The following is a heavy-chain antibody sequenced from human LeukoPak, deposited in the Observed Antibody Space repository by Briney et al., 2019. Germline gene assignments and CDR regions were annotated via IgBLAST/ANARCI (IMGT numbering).Heavy chain of an antibody. D-gene: IGHD6-13*01. Sequence: KVSCKASGYTFTTYWIGWVRHMPGKGLEWMGIIYPGDSDTKYSPSFQGQVTISADKSISTAYLQWSSLKASDTAMYYCARYSSPHYYYMDVWGKGTTVTVSS. V-gene: IGHV5-51*01. CDR1: GYTFTTYW. CDR3: ARYSSPHYYYMDV. CDR2: IYPGDSDT. J-gene: IGHJ6*03.